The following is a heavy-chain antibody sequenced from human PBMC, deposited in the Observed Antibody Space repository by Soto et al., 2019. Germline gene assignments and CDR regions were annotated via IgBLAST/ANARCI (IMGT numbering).Heavy chain of an antibody. CDR1: GGTFDNYA. V-gene: IGHV1-69*13. Sequence: ASVKVSCKASGGTFDNYAVSWVRQAPGQGLEWMGGIIPMFETVNYAQRFQGRLTIAADESTSTAYMELTSLTSADTAIYFCSRGLRTGNYGMDVWGQGTTVSVSS. J-gene: IGHJ6*02. D-gene: IGHD2-15*01. CDR3: SRGLRTGNYGMDV. CDR2: IIPMFETV.